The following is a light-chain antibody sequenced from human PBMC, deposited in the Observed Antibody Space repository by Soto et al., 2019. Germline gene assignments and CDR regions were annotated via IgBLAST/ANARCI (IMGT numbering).Light chain of an antibody. J-gene: IGKJ1*01. CDR3: QQYGTSPT. CDR2: GTS. CDR1: QSVSSTY. V-gene: IGKV3-20*01. Sequence: EIVLTQSPGTLSLSPGERASLSCRASQSVSSTYLAWYQQKPGQAPRLLIYGTSTRATGIPDRFSCSESGTDFTRTISRLEPEDFAVYYCQQYGTSPTFGQGTKVEIK.